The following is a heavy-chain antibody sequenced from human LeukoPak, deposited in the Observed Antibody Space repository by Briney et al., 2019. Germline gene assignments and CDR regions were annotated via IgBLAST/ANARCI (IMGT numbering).Heavy chain of an antibody. CDR1: GYSFTHYS. CDR2: IDGDDGKT. D-gene: IGHD6-19*01. J-gene: IGHJ4*02. Sequence: ASVKVSCKASGYSFTHYSLHWVRQAPGQRLEWMGCIDGDDGKTQYSRKFHGRVTITRDTSANTAYIEVSSLRSEDTAVYFCVRGGPNPSGWLLDNWGQGTLVTVSS. CDR3: VRGGPNPSGWLLDN. V-gene: IGHV1-3*01.